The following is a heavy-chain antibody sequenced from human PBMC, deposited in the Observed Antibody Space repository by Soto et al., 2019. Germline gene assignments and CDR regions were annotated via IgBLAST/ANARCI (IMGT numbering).Heavy chain of an antibody. CDR1: GYTFTSYY. CDR3: ARDFGRGYCSGGSCPRMDV. J-gene: IGHJ6*04. D-gene: IGHD2-15*01. Sequence: QVQLVQSGAEVKKPGASVKVSCKASGYTFTSYYMHWVRQAPGQGLEWMGIINPSGGSTSYAQKFQGRVTMTRDTATSTVYMEMSSLRSEDTAVYYCARDFGRGYCSGGSCPRMDVWGKGTTVTVSS. V-gene: IGHV1-46*03. CDR2: INPSGGST.